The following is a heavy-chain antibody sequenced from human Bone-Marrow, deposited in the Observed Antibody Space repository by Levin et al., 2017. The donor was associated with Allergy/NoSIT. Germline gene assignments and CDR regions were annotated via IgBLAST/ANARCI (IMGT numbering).Heavy chain of an antibody. J-gene: IGHJ4*02. Sequence: AGGSLRLSCATSGFTFYNYPMHWVRQAPGKGLEWVAIISPDGTNEHNADSVKGRFTISRDNSKNMLYLQMDSLRSDDTAVYYCAKPGGAYLEYWGQGTLVTVSS. V-gene: IGHV3-30*18. CDR3: AKPGGAYLEY. CDR1: GFTFYNYP. CDR2: ISPDGTNE. D-gene: IGHD3-10*01.